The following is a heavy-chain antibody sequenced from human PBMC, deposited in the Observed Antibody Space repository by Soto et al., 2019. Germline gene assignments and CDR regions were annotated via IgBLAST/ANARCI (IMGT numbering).Heavy chain of an antibody. D-gene: IGHD6-19*01. V-gene: IGHV3-23*01. CDR1: GFTFSSYA. J-gene: IGHJ6*02. CDR3: AKGRIAVAASSFYYYYGMDV. Sequence: GGSLRLSCAASGFTFSSYAMSWVRQAPGKGLEWVSAISGRGGSTYYADSVKGRFTISRDNSKNTLYLQMNSLRAEDTAVYYCAKGRIAVAASSFYYYYGMDVWGQGTTVTVSS. CDR2: ISGRGGST.